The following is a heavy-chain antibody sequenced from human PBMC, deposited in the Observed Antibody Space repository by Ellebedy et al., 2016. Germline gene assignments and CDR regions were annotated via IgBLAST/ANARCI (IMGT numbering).Heavy chain of an antibody. CDR1: GLSFRSSV. CDR2: ISYDGRKQ. V-gene: IGHV3-30*03. Sequence: GGSLRLSXASSGLSFRSSVMHWVRQAPGKGLEWVAIISYDGRKQYYADSVRGRFTISRDNSKNTLYLQVNSLTTADAAVYFCVAGSVVPAAMMGSYYSMDVWGQGTAVSVSS. CDR3: VAGSVVPAAMMGSYYSMDV. D-gene: IGHD2-2*01. J-gene: IGHJ6*02.